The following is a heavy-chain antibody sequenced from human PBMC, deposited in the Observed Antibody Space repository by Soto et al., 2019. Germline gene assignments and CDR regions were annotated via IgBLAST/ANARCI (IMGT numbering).Heavy chain of an antibody. CDR2: ISSSSADT. CDR1: GFTFSYYA. CDR3: AREKAYNYGHPFDY. D-gene: IGHD5-18*01. Sequence: DVQLVESGGGLVQPGGSLRLSCAASGFTFSYYAINWVRQAPGKGLEWVSYISSSSADTSYADSVKGRFTISRDNGKNSLYLQMNSLRDEDTAVYYCAREKAYNYGHPFDYWGQGTLVTVSS. J-gene: IGHJ4*02. V-gene: IGHV3-48*02.